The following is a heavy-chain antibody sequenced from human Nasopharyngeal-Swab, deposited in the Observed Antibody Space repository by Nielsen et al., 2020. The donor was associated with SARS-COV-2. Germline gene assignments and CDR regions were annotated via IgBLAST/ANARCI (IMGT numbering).Heavy chain of an antibody. CDR1: GFSFSTYA. CDR3: AKLAVTVYWYFDV. CDR2: ISDGGDST. V-gene: IGHV3-23*01. J-gene: IGHJ2*01. Sequence: GESLKISCAASGFSFSTYAMSWVRLAPGKGLEWVSSISDGGDSTFYADSVKGRFTISRDNSENTLYLQMSSLRAEDTAVYYCAKLAVTVYWYFDVWGPGTLLTVSS.